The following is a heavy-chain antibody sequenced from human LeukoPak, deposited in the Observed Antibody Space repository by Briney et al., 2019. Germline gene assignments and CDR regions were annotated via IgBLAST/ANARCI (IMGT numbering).Heavy chain of an antibody. D-gene: IGHD5-18*01. CDR2: ISGSGENT. CDR1: GFTFSSHA. V-gene: IGHV3-23*01. Sequence: PGGSLRLSCAASGFTFSSHAMSWVRQAPGKGLEWVSAISGSGENTYYADSVKGRFTISRDNSKNTLYLHMSSLRAEDTAVYYCACTAYYYSYLDVWGKGTTVTVSS. CDR3: ACTAYYYSYLDV. J-gene: IGHJ6*03.